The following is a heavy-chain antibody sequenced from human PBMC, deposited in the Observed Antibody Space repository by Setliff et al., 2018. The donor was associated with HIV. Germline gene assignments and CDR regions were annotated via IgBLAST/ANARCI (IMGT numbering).Heavy chain of an antibody. CDR3: ARAAYSGTYLWEPATDL. Sequence: SETLSLTCTVSGDSITRGSYYWSWIRQPAGKGLEWIGHIYASGKTHYSPSLRSRITISADTSKNQLSLNLSSVTAADTAVYYCARAAYSGTYLWEPATDLWGRGTLVTVSS. CDR2: IYASGKT. CDR1: GDSITRGSYY. V-gene: IGHV4-61*09. D-gene: IGHD1-26*01. J-gene: IGHJ2*01.